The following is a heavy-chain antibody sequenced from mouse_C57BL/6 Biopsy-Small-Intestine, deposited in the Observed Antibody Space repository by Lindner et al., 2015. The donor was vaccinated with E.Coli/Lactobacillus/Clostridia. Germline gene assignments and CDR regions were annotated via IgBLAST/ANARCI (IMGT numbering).Heavy chain of an antibody. J-gene: IGHJ3*01. CDR3: TTGDYDYAWFAY. Sequence: VQLQESGAELVRPGASVKLSCTASGFNIKDDYMHWVKQRPEQGLEWIGWIDPENGDTEYASKFQGKATITADTSSNTAYLQLSSLTSEDTAVYYCTTGDYDYAWFAYWGQGTPVTVSA. D-gene: IGHD2-4*01. CDR2: IDPENGDT. CDR1: GFNIKDDY. V-gene: IGHV14-4*01.